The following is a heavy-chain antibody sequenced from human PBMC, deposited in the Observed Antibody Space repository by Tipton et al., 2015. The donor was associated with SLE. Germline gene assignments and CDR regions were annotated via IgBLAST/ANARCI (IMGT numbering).Heavy chain of an antibody. Sequence: TLSLTCTVSGDSISSFHWSWIRQPPGKGLEWLGDVYQSGTTNSNPSLKSRVTISVDTSKNQFSLKLNSVTAADTAVYYCAREPTYSRDWYWGFDYWGQGTLVTVSS. CDR3: AREPTYSRDWYWGFDY. V-gene: IGHV4-59*01. CDR2: VYQSGTT. J-gene: IGHJ4*02. CDR1: GDSISSFH. D-gene: IGHD6-19*01.